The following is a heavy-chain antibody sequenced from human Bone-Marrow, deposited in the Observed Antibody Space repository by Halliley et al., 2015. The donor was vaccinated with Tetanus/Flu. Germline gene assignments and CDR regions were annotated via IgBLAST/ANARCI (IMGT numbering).Heavy chain of an antibody. J-gene: IGHJ4*02. CDR3: GRDRSWGLGANDY. D-gene: IGHD3-16*01. V-gene: IGHV3-33*01. CDR2: IWYDGSNK. Sequence: WVAVIWYDGSNKYYADSVKGRFTISRDNSKNTVYLQMNSLRGEDTAVYYCGRDRSWGLGANDYWGQGTLVTVSS.